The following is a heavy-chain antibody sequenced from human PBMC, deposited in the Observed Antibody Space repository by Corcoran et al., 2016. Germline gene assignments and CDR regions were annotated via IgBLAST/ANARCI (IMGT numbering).Heavy chain of an antibody. CDR1: GFTFSNAW. CDR3: TTGPMITFGGVIVMG. Sequence: EVQLVESGGGLVKPGGSLRLSCAASGFTFSNAWMSWVRQAPGKGLEWVGRIKSKTDGGTTDYAAPVKGRFTISRDDSKNTLYLQMNSLKNEDTSVYYCTTGPMITFGGVIVMGWGQGTLVTVSS. V-gene: IGHV3-15*01. J-gene: IGHJ4*02. CDR2: IKSKTDGGTT. D-gene: IGHD3-16*02.